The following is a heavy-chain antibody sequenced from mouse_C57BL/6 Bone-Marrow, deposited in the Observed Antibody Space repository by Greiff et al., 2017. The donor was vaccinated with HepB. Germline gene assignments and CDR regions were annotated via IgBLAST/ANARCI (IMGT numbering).Heavy chain of an antibody. V-gene: IGHV1-7*01. J-gene: IGHJ1*03. Sequence: QLKQSGAELAKPGASVKLSCKASGYTFTSYWMHWVKQRPGQGLEWIGYINPSSGYTKYNQKFKDKATLTADKSSSTAYMQLSSLTYEDSAVYDGARSMITTRYFDVWGTGTTVTVSS. CDR2: INPSSGYT. D-gene: IGHD2-4*01. CDR1: GYTFTSYW. CDR3: ARSMITTRYFDV.